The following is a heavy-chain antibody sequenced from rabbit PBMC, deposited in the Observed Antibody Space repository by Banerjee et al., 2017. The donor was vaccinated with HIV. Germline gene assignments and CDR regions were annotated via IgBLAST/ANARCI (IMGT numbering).Heavy chain of an antibody. CDR1: GFTLSSSYW. Sequence: QSLEESGGDLVKPGASLTLTCTASGFTLSSSYWICWVRQAPGKGLEWIACMYAGSSGNTDYASWAKGRFTISKTSSTTVTLQMTSLTAADTATYFCARGDDYAGDGLNLWGPGTLVTVS. V-gene: IGHV1S40*01. CDR2: MYAGSSGNT. CDR3: ARGDDYAGDGLNL. D-gene: IGHD4-2*01. J-gene: IGHJ4*01.